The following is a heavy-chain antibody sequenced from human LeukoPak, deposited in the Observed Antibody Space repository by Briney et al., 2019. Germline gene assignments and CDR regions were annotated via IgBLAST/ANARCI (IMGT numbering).Heavy chain of an antibody. V-gene: IGHV3-21*01. CDR3: ARDRCSGGSCHTTDY. J-gene: IGHJ4*02. Sequence: GGSLRLSCAASGFTFSSYSMNWVRQAPGKGLEWVSSISSSSSYIYYADSVKGRFTISRDNAKNSLYLQMNSLRAEDTAVYYCARDRCSGGSCHTTDYWGQGTLVTVSS. CDR2: ISSSSSYI. CDR1: GFTFSSYS. D-gene: IGHD2-15*01.